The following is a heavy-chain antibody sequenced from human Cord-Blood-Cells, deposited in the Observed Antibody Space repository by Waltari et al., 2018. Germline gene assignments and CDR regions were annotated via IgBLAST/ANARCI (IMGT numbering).Heavy chain of an antibody. Sequence: QVQLQQWGAGLLKPSETLSLTCAVYGGSFSVYYWSWIRQPPGKGLEWIGEINHSGSTNYNPSLKSRVTISVDTSKNQFSLKLSSVTAADTAVYYCARGPYDSSGYYFYYWGQGTLVTVSS. CDR3: ARGPYDSSGYYFYY. CDR2: INHSGST. J-gene: IGHJ4*02. V-gene: IGHV4-34*01. D-gene: IGHD3-22*01. CDR1: GGSFSVYY.